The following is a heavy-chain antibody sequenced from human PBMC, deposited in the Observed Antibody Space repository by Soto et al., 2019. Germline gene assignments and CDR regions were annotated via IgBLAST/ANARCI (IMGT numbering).Heavy chain of an antibody. Sequence: QVQVVESGGGVVQPGRSRRLSCAASGFAFSNFGMHWVRQVPGKGLEWVAVIWPNGKNKDYADYAKGRFTISRDNSKNILYLEMNSLRVEDTAVYYCARDPGQDEAMDYWGQGTLVTVSS. CDR1: GFAFSNFG. V-gene: IGHV3-33*01. CDR3: ARDPGQDEAMDY. CDR2: IWPNGKNK. J-gene: IGHJ4*02.